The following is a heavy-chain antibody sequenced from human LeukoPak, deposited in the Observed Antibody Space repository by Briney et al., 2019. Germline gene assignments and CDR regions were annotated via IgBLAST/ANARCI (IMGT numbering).Heavy chain of an antibody. Sequence: GGSLRLSCAASGFTCSSYWMSWVRQAPGKGLEWVANIKQDGSEKYYVDSVKGRFTISRDNAKNSLYLQMDSLRTEDTAVYYCARDTWNLIDFWGQGTLVTVSS. D-gene: IGHD1-1*01. CDR1: GFTCSSYW. CDR2: IKQDGSEK. J-gene: IGHJ4*02. CDR3: ARDTWNLIDF. V-gene: IGHV3-7*05.